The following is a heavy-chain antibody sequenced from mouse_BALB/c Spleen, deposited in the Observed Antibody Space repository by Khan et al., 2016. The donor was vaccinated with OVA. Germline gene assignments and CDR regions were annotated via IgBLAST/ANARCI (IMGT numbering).Heavy chain of an antibody. CDR1: GFSLTSYA. CDR3: ARNREPDYFDY. J-gene: IGHJ2*01. Sequence: QVQLKESGPGLVAPSQSLSITCTVTGFSLTSYAIHWIRQPPGKGLEWLGVIWAGGSTNYNSALMSRLSISKENSKSQVFLKMNSLQTHDTAIYYCARNREPDYFDYWGQGTTLTVSS. CDR2: IWAGGST. V-gene: IGHV2-9*02.